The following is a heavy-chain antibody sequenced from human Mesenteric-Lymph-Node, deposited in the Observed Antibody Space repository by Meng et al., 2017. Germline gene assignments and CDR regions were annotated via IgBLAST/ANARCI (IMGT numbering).Heavy chain of an antibody. CDR1: GFTLSSYS. Sequence: GESLKISCAASGFTLSSYSMIWIRQAPGKGLEWVSAISSSSIHIYYADSVKGRFTISRDNAKNSLFLQMNSLRAEDTAVYYCARDRDSSGYYSNGAFDIWGQGTMVTVSS. J-gene: IGHJ3*02. D-gene: IGHD3-22*01. CDR3: ARDRDSSGYYSNGAFDI. V-gene: IGHV3-21*01. CDR2: ISSSSIHI.